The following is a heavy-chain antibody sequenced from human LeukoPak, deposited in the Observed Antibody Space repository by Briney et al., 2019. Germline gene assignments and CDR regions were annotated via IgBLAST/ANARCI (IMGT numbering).Heavy chain of an antibody. CDR3: ARDVAYCGGDCYTNHPPLPFDY. Sequence: SETLSLTCTVSGYSISSGYYWGWIRPPPGKGLEWIGSIYHSGSTYYNPSLKSRVTISVDTSKNQFSLKLSSVTAADTAVYYCARDVAYCGGDCYTNHPPLPFDYWGQGTLVTVSS. CDR1: GYSISSGYY. CDR2: IYHSGST. D-gene: IGHD2-21*02. V-gene: IGHV4-38-2*02. J-gene: IGHJ4*02.